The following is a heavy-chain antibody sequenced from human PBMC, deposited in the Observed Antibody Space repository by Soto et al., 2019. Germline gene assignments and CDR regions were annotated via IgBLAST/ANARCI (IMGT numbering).Heavy chain of an antibody. Sequence: GGSLRLSCAASGSTFSSYEMNWVRQAPGKGLEWVSYISSSGSTIYYGDSMKGRFTISRDNAKNSLYLEMNSLRAEDTAVYYCARESEDLTSNFDYWGQGNLVTVSS. CDR1: GSTFSSYE. CDR2: ISSSGSTI. CDR3: ARESEDLTSNFDY. J-gene: IGHJ4*02. V-gene: IGHV3-48*03.